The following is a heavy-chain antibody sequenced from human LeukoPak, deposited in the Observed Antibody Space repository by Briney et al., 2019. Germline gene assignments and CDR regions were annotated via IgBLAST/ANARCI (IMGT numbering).Heavy chain of an antibody. D-gene: IGHD1-14*01. V-gene: IGHV3-21*01. J-gene: IGHJ3*02. CDR2: ISSSSSYI. CDR3: ARTGRASDAFDI. CDR1: GFTFSSYS. Sequence: NLGGSLRLSCAASGFTFSSYSMNWVRQAPGEGLEWVSSISSSSSYIYYADSVKGRFTISRDNAKNSLYLQMNSLRAEDTAVYYCARTGRASDAFDIWGQGTMVTVSS.